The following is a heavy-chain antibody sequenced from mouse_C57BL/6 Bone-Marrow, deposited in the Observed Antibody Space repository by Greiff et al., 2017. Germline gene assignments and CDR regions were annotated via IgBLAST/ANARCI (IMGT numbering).Heavy chain of an antibody. CDR1: GYTFTDYY. CDR2: IFPGSGST. CDR3: ARELTGTAY. J-gene: IGHJ3*01. V-gene: IGHV1-75*01. Sequence: VQLQQSGPELVKPGASVTISCKASGYTFTDYYINWVKQRPGQGLEWIGWIFPGSGSTYYNEKFKGKATLTVDKSSSTAYMLLSILTSEDSAVYFCARELTGTAYWGQGTLVTVSA. D-gene: IGHD4-1*01.